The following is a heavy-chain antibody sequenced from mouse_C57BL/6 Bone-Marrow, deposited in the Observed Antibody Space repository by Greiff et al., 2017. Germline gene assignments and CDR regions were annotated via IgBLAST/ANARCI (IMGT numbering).Heavy chain of an antibody. CDR3: SRENYYRNYVGEFDY. Sequence: VQLQQSGAELVKPGASVKISCKASGYTFTDYYINWVKQRPGQGLEWIGKIGPGSGSTYYNEKFKGKATLTADKSSSTAYMQLSSLTSEDSAVDFCSRENYYRNYVGEFDYWGQGTTLTVSS. CDR1: GYTFTDYY. CDR2: IGPGSGST. V-gene: IGHV1-77*01. D-gene: IGHD2-5*01. J-gene: IGHJ2*01.